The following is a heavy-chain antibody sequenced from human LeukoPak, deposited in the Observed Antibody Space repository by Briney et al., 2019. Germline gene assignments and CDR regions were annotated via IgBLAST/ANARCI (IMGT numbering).Heavy chain of an antibody. D-gene: IGHD6-19*01. Sequence: RSSETLSLTCTVSGGSISSFYYTWLRQPPGKGLEWIGYIDSSGITNYNSSLNSRVTISLDTSQNKFSLKLNSVTAADTAVYYCATVASGWYPDYWGQGALVTVAS. V-gene: IGHV4-59*01. CDR2: IDSSGIT. CDR3: ATVASGWYPDY. J-gene: IGHJ4*02. CDR1: GGSISSFY.